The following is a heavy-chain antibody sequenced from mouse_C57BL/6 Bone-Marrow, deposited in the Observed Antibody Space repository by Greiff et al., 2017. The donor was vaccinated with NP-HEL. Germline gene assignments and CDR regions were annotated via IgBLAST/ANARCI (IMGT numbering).Heavy chain of an antibody. CDR3: ASRSYYGSSDWYFDV. Sequence: VQLKQSVAELVRPGASVKLSCTASGFNIKNTYMHWVKQRPEQGLEWIGRIDPANGNTKYAPKFQGKATITADTSSNTAYLQLGSLTSEDTAIYYCASRSYYGSSDWYFDVWGTGTTVTVSS. CDR1: GFNIKNTY. D-gene: IGHD1-1*01. J-gene: IGHJ1*03. CDR2: IDPANGNT. V-gene: IGHV14-3*01.